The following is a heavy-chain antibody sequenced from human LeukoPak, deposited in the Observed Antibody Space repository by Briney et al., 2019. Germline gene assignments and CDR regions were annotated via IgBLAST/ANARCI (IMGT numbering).Heavy chain of an antibody. D-gene: IGHD1-26*01. CDR1: EYTVAAYY. CDR3: ARHRNNQSLGAGDY. V-gene: IGHV1-2*02. J-gene: IGHJ4*02. CDR2: INPNTGGP. Sequence: ASVKVSCKSSEYTVAAYYIHWFRQAPGQGLEWMGWINPNTGGPFYAQKFQGRVTMTWDTSITTAYMELTRVTSDDTATYYCARHRNNQSLGAGDYWGQGTLVTVSS.